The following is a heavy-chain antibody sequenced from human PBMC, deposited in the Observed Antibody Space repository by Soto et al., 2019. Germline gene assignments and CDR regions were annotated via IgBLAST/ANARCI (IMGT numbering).Heavy chain of an antibody. Sequence: GGSLRLSCAASGFTFSSYAMSWVRQAPGKGLEWVSAISGSGGSTYYADSVKGRFTISRDNSKNTLYLQMNSLRAEDSAVNYLEKDRYVAVAGYYFDYWGQGTLVTVSS. CDR1: GFTFSSYA. J-gene: IGHJ4*02. CDR3: EKDRYVAVAGYYFDY. D-gene: IGHD6-19*01. CDR2: ISGSGGST. V-gene: IGHV3-23*01.